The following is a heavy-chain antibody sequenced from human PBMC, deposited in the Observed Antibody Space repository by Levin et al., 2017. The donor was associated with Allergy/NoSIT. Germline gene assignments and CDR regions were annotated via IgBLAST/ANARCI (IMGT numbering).Heavy chain of an antibody. D-gene: IGHD2-2*01. CDR3: ARDSGYAIQNH. CDR1: GGSISSSSYY. Sequence: SETLSLTCTVSGGSISSSSYYWGWIRQPPGKGLEWIGSIHYSGTTYYHPSLKSRVTISVDTSKNQFSLRLTSVTAADTAIYYCARDSGYAIQNHWGQGILVTVSS. J-gene: IGHJ4*02. V-gene: IGHV4-39*07. CDR2: IHYSGTT.